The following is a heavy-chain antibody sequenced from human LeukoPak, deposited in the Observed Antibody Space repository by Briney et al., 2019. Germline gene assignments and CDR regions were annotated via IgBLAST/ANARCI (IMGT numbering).Heavy chain of an antibody. D-gene: IGHD1-26*01. CDR3: ARLRELLRGYYYYYMDV. V-gene: IGHV3-21*01. Sequence: GGSLRLSCAGSGFTFSSYSMSWVRQVPGKGLEWVSSVSSSSTYIYYADSLKGRFTISRDNAKNSLYLQMNSLRAEDTAVYYCARLRELLRGYYYYYMDVWGKGTPVTVSS. CDR2: VSSSSTYI. CDR1: GFTFSSYS. J-gene: IGHJ6*03.